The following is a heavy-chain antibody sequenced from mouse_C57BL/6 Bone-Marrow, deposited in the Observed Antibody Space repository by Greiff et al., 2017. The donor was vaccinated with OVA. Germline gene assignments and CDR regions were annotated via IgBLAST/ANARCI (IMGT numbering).Heavy chain of an antibody. Sequence: EVKLVESGPGLVKPSQSLSLTCSVTGYSITSGYYWNWIRQFPGNKLEWMGYISYDGSNNYNPSLKNRISITRDTSKNQFFLKLNSVTTEDTATYYCARDRSAYYFDYWGQGTTLTVSS. CDR1: GYSITSGYY. J-gene: IGHJ2*01. CDR2: ISYDGSN. V-gene: IGHV3-6*01. CDR3: ARDRSAYYFDY.